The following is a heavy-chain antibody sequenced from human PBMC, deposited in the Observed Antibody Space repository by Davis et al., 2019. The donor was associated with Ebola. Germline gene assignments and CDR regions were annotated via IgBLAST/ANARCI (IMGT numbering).Heavy chain of an antibody. CDR2: IIPIFGTA. Sequence: ASVKVSCKASGYTFTGYYMHWVRQAPGQGLEWMGGIIPIFGTANYAQKFQGRVTMTRDTSISTAYMELSRLRSDDTAVYYCARGGIVGAGYGAFDIWGQGTMVTVSS. V-gene: IGHV1-2*02. D-gene: IGHD1-26*01. CDR1: GYTFTGYY. J-gene: IGHJ3*02. CDR3: ARGGIVGAGYGAFDI.